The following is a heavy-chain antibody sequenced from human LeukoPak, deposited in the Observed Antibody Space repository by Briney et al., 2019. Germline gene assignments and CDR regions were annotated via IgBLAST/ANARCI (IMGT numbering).Heavy chain of an antibody. CDR3: ARRLPYPSSGSGGFDY. D-gene: IGHD6-13*01. J-gene: IGHJ4*02. V-gene: IGHV5-51*01. Sequence: GESLKISCKGSGYSFTNYWIGWVRQMPGKGLEWMGIIYPGDSDTRYSPSFQGQVAFSGDKSISTAYLQWSSLKASDTAMYYCARRLPYPSSGSGGFDYWGQGTLVTVSS. CDR2: IYPGDSDT. CDR1: GYSFTNYW.